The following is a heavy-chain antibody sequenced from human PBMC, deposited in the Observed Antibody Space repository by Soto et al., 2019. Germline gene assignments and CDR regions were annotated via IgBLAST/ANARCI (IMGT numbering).Heavy chain of an antibody. CDR1: GGSISSGAYS. CDR3: GRGRGEMVSFGAFEF. Sequence: QLQLQESGSGLVKPSQTLSLTCSVSGGSISSGAYSWNWIRQPPGKGLEWIGYIYHNGGTYYSPSLRSRVSRSVDKARNQFSLKLSSVAAPDTVVYYCGRGRGEMVSFGAFEFWGLGTLVKGSS. V-gene: IGHV4-30-2*01. J-gene: IGHJ1*01. CDR2: IYHNGGT. D-gene: IGHD3-16*01.